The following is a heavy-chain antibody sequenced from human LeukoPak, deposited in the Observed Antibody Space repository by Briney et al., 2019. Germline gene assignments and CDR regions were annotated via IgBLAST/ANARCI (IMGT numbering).Heavy chain of an antibody. V-gene: IGHV6-1*01. CDR2: TYYRSKWYN. CDR1: GDSVSSNSAA. CDR3: AKEAPSYYYGMDV. J-gene: IGHJ6*02. Sequence: SQTLSLTCAISGDSVSSNSAAWTWIRQSPSRGLEWLGMTYYRSKWYNDYAVSVKSRITINPDTSKNQFSLQLNSVTPEDTAVYYCAKEAPSYYYGMDVWGQGTTVTVSS.